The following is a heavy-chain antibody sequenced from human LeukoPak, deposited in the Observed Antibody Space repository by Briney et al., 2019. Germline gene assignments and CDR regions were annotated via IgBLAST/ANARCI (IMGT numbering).Heavy chain of an antibody. D-gene: IGHD6-19*01. CDR2: IIPIFGTA. CDR3: ARDRNWRRGWELDY. V-gene: IGHV1-69*05. J-gene: IGHJ4*02. CDR1: GGTFSSYA. Sequence: SVKVSCKASGGTFSSYAISWVRQAPGQGLEWMGRIIPIFGTANYAQKYQGRVTITTDESTSTAYMELSSLRSEDTAVYYCARDRNWRRGWELDYWGQGTLVTVSS.